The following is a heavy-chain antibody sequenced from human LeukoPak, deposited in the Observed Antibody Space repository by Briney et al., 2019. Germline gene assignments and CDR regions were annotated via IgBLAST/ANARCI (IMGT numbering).Heavy chain of an antibody. Sequence: SETLSLTCAVYGVSFSGYYWSWIRQPPGKGLEWIGEINHSGSTNYNPSLKSRVTISVDTSKNQFSLKLSSVTAADTAVYYCARIAVCTRWYYYYYMDVWGKGTTVTVSS. J-gene: IGHJ6*03. CDR2: INHSGST. CDR1: GVSFSGYY. D-gene: IGHD2-8*01. CDR3: ARIAVCTRWYYYYYMDV. V-gene: IGHV4-34*01.